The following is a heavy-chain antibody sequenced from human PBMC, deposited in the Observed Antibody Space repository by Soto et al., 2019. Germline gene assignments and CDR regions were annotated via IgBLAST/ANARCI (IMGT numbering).Heavy chain of an antibody. D-gene: IGHD6-19*01. CDR3: ARLYTSGWYFDY. Sequence: ASVKVSCKASRYTFTSYYIHWVRQAPGQGLEWMGWINPNNGYTKYTQKFQGRVTVTRDTFITTAYLELNSLRDEDTAVYYCARLYTSGWYFDYWGQGTLVTVSS. J-gene: IGHJ4*02. CDR1: RYTFTSYY. V-gene: IGHV1-2*02. CDR2: INPNNGYT.